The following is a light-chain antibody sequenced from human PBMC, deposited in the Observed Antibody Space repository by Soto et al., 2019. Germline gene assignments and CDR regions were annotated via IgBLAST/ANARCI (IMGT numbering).Light chain of an antibody. J-gene: IGKJ5*01. CDR3: QPRTNWPDT. V-gene: IGKV3D-20*02. Sequence: EIVMTQSPATLSVSPGERATLSCSASQSVSSTHLASYQQQPGQAPSPLTYGASSGPTGLPDRFSGSGCGTDSSLTISNPAPEDFAVYSCQPRTNWPDTFGQATR. CDR2: GAS. CDR1: QSVSSTH.